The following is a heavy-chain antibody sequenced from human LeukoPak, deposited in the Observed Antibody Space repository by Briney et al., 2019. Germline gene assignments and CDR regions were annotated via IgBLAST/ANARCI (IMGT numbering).Heavy chain of an antibody. CDR2: IYYSGST. D-gene: IGHD6-19*01. V-gene: IGHV4-39*07. CDR1: GGSISSSSYY. J-gene: IGHJ4*02. Sequence: SETLSLTCTASGGSISSSSYYWGWIRQPPGKGLEWIGSIYYSGSTYYNPSLKSRVTISVDTSKNQFSLKLSSVTAADTAVYYCARDGAVAGSAYFDYWGQGTLVTVSS. CDR3: ARDGAVAGSAYFDY.